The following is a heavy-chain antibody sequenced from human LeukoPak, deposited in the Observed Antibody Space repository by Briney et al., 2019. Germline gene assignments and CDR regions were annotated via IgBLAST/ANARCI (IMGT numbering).Heavy chain of an antibody. V-gene: IGHV4-39*07. CDR2: ISRSGSI. CDR1: GGSISSSSYY. J-gene: IGHJ1*01. D-gene: IGHD1-26*01. Sequence: SETLSLTCTVSGGSISSSSYYWGWIRQPPGEGLEWIASISRSGSIGYNPSLTRRVTISMDTSKNQFSLKLSSVTAADTAVYYCAILEYSGSREVVEYLQNWGQGTLVTVSS. CDR3: AILEYSGSREVVEYLQN.